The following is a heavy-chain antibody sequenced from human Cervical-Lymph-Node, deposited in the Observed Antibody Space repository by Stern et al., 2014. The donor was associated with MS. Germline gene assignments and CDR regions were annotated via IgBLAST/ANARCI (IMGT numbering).Heavy chain of an antibody. CDR3: ARATDL. CDR2: IYYSGTT. J-gene: IGHJ5*02. CDR1: GASINSYY. V-gene: IGHV4-59*01. Sequence: VQLVESGPGLLRPSETLSLTCNVSGASINSYYWSWIRQPPGKGLDLIGYIYYSGTTNYNASLKGRVAMSIDTSKTQFSLMLSSVTAADTAVYYCARATDLWGQGTLVTVSS.